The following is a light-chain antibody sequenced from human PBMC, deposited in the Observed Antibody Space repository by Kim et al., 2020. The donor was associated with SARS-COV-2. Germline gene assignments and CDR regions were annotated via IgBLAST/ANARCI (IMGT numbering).Light chain of an antibody. CDR1: SLRTYD. CDR2: GKD. CDR3: NSRDSSDNHWL. V-gene: IGLV3-19*01. J-gene: IGLJ3*02. Sequence: SSELTQDPAVSVALGETVRITCQGDSLRTYDATWYQQKPGQAPEPVIYGKDKRPSGIPDRFSGSTSGNTASFTITGAQAEDEADYYCNSRDSSDNHWLFGGGTQLTVL.